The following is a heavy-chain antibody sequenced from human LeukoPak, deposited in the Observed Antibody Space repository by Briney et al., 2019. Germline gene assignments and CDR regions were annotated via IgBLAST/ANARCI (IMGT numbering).Heavy chain of an antibody. CDR2: ISYDGSNK. V-gene: IGHV3-30*18. CDR3: AKDGPGCCSSTSCRGFDY. D-gene: IGHD2-2*01. Sequence: PGRSLRLSCAASGFTFSSYGMHWVRQAPGKGLEWVAVISYDGSNKYYADSVKGQFTISRDNSKNTLYLQMNSLRAEDTAVYYCAKDGPGCCSSTSCRGFDYWGQGTLVTVSS. CDR1: GFTFSSYG. J-gene: IGHJ4*02.